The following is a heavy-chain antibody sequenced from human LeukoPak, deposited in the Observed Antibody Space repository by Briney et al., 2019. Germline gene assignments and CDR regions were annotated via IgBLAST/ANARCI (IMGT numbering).Heavy chain of an antibody. CDR3: AKVRYSGYDQEQPDY. Sequence: PGGSLRLSCVASGFIFDNYALSWVRQAPGKGLEWVSGISGSADNTYYADSVKGRFTISRDISKNTLYLQMNSLRAEDTAVYYCAKVRYSGYDQEQPDYWGQGTLVTVSS. D-gene: IGHD5-12*01. CDR1: GFIFDNYA. J-gene: IGHJ4*02. CDR2: ISGSADNT. V-gene: IGHV3-23*01.